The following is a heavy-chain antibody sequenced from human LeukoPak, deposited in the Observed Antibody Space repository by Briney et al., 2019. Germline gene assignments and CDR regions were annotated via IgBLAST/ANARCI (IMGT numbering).Heavy chain of an antibody. CDR2: IYYSGST. D-gene: IGHD3-22*01. J-gene: IGHJ3*02. CDR1: GGSISSYY. CDR3: ARGPLYYYDDSGANDAFDI. Sequence: KTSETLSLTCTVSGGSISSYYWSWIRQPPGKGLEWIGYIYYSGSTYYNPSLKSRVTISVDTSKNQFSLKLSSVTAADTAVYYCARGPLYYYDDSGANDAFDIWGQGTMVTVSS. V-gene: IGHV4-59*12.